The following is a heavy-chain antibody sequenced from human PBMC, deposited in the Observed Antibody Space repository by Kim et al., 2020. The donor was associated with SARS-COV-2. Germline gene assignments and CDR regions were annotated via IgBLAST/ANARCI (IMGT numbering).Heavy chain of an antibody. V-gene: IGHV6-1*01. J-gene: IGHJ2*01. CDR3: ARGGVGATYWYFDL. Sequence: AVSVKSRIPINPDTSKNQFSLQLNSVTPEDTAVYYCARGGVGATYWYFDLWGRGTLVTVSS. D-gene: IGHD1-26*01.